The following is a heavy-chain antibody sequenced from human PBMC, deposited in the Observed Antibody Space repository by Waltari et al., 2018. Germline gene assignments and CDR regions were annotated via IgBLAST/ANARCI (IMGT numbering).Heavy chain of an antibody. D-gene: IGHD2-21*02. J-gene: IGHJ4*02. Sequence: QVQLHESGPGLVKPSETLSLTCSVSGGSISSYFGHWLRQPPGKGLEWIGYIYYNGATNYNPSLRSRLTISVDTAENQFSLRLSSVTTADTAVYYCAREIYGGNSRPFDYWGQGTLATVSS. CDR2: IYYNGAT. CDR1: GGSISSYF. V-gene: IGHV4-59*01. CDR3: AREIYGGNSRPFDY.